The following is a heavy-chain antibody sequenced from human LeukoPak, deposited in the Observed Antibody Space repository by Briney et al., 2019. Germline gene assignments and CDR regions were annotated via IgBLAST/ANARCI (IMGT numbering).Heavy chain of an antibody. J-gene: IGHJ4*02. CDR3: ARYTTAGYSSGWYGPSFDY. CDR1: GFTFSTYA. CDR2: ITGSGDGT. V-gene: IGHV3-23*01. Sequence: GGSLRLSCAASGFTFSTYAMTWVRQAPGKGLEWVSSITGSGDGTSAADSVKGRFSISRDNAKNSLYLQMNSLRAEDTAVYYCARYTTAGYSSGWYGPSFDYWGQGTLVTVSS. D-gene: IGHD6-19*01.